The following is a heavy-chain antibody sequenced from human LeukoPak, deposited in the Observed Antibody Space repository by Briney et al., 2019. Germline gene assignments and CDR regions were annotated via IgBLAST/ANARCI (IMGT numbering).Heavy chain of an antibody. V-gene: IGHV3-15*01. D-gene: IGHD2-2*01. J-gene: IGHJ5*02. CDR2: IKSKTDGGTT. CDR1: GFTFSNAW. Sequence: GGSLRLSCAASGFTFSNAWMSWVRQAPGKGLEWVGRIKSKTDGGTTDYAAPVKGRFTISRDDSKNTLYLQMNSLKTEDTAVYYCTRDIVVVPAAMPAYNWFDPWGQGTLVTVSS. CDR3: TRDIVVVPAAMPAYNWFDP.